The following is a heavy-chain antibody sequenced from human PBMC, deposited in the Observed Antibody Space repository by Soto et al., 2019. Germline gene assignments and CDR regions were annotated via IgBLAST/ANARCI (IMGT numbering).Heavy chain of an antibody. Sequence: GGSLRLSCAASGFTFSSYGMHWVRQAPGKGLEWVAVMWYDGSNKYYADSVKGRFTISRDNSKNTLYLQMNSLRAEDTAVYYCASSFTLDDFNWFDPWGQGTLVTVSS. CDR2: MWYDGSNK. J-gene: IGHJ5*02. D-gene: IGHD3-3*01. CDR1: GFTFSSYG. CDR3: ASSFTLDDFNWFDP. V-gene: IGHV3-33*01.